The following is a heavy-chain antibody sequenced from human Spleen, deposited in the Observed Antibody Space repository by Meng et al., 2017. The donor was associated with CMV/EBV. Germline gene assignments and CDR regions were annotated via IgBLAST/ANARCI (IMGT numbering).Heavy chain of an antibody. CDR1: GYPFTAYY. CDR3: ARGDGPRPEYFDL. J-gene: IGHJ2*01. V-gene: IGHV1-2*02. Sequence: KASGYPFTAYYIRWVRQAPGQGLDWMAWINPNSGGTNYAQKFQGRVTVTRDTSISTVYMDLSSLTSDDTAVYFCARGDGPRPEYFDLWGRGTLVTVSS. CDR2: INPNSGGT.